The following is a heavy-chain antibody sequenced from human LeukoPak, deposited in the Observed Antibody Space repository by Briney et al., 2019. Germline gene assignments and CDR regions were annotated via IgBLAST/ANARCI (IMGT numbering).Heavy chain of an antibody. V-gene: IGHV1-69*02. J-gene: IGHJ4*02. CDR2: IIPILGIA. CDR1: GGTFSSYT. D-gene: IGHD3-3*01. Sequence: ASVKVSCKASGGTFSSYTISWVRQAPGQGLEWMGRIIPILGIANYAQKFQGRVTITADKSTSTAYMELSSLRSEDTAVYFCESDLPTSSPRAVNYWGQGTLVTVSS. CDR3: ESDLPTSSPRAVNY.